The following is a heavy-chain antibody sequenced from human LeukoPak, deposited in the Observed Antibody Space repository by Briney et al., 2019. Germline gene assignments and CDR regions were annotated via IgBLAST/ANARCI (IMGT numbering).Heavy chain of an antibody. CDR2: MNPNSGNT. J-gene: IGHJ6*02. V-gene: IGHV1-8*01. Sequence: ASVKVSCKASGYTFTSYDINWVRQATGQGLEWMGWMNPNSGNTGYAQKFQGRVTMTRNTSISTAYMELSSLRSEDTAVYYCARDRRTALYYYGMDVWGQGTTVTVSS. D-gene: IGHD2-21*02. CDR1: GYTFTSYD. CDR3: ARDRRTALYYYGMDV.